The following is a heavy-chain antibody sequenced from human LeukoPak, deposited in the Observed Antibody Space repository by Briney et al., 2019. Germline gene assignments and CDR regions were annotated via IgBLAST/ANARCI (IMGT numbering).Heavy chain of an antibody. J-gene: IGHJ4*02. V-gene: IGHV3-23*01. CDR2: ISDSGGRT. D-gene: IGHD3-10*01. CDR3: TKRGVVIRVILVGFHKEANYFDS. Sequence: GGSLRLSCAVSGITLSNYGMSWVRQAPGKGLEWVAGISDSGGRTNYADSVKGRFTISRDNPKNALYLQMNSLRAEDTAVYFCTKRGVVIRVILVGFHKEANYFDSWGQGALVTVSS. CDR1: GITLSNYG.